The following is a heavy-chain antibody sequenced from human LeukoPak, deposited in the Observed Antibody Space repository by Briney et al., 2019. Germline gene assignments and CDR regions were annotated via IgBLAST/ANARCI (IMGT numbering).Heavy chain of an antibody. V-gene: IGHV3-48*02. Sequence: GGSLRLSCAASGFTFSSYSMNWVRQAPGKGLEWVSYISSSSTIYYADSVKGRFTISRDNAKNSLYLQMNSLRDEDTAVYYCARVERTRGCDYWGQGTLVTVPS. CDR3: ARVERTRGCDY. J-gene: IGHJ4*02. CDR1: GFTFSSYS. CDR2: ISSSSTI. D-gene: IGHD1-1*01.